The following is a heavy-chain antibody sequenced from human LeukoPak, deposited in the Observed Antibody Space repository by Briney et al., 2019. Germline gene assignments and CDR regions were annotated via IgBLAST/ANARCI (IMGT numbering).Heavy chain of an antibody. CDR2: IIPILGIA. J-gene: IGHJ4*02. V-gene: IGHV1-69*04. D-gene: IGHD3-22*01. CDR3: ARVPRDSSGYYGLDY. CDR1: GGTFSSYA. Sequence: EASVKVSFKASGGTFSSYAISWVRQAPGQGLEWMGRIIPILGIANYAQKFQGRVTITADKSTSTAYMELSSLRSEDTAVYYCARVPRDSSGYYGLDYWGQGTLVTVSS.